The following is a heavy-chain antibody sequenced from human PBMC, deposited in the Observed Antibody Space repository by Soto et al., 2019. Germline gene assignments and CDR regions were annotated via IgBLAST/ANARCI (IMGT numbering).Heavy chain of an antibody. Sequence: ASVNVSCKVSGYTLTELSMHWVRQAPGKGLEWMGGFDPEDGETIYAQKFQGRVTMTEDTSTDAAYMELSSLRSEDTAVYYCATSSGYYYDAFDIWGQGTMVTVSS. J-gene: IGHJ3*02. CDR3: ATSSGYYYDAFDI. V-gene: IGHV1-24*01. CDR2: FDPEDGET. D-gene: IGHD3-22*01. CDR1: GYTLTELS.